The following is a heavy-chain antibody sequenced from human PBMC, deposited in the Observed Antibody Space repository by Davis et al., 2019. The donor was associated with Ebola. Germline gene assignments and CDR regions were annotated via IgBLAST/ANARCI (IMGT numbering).Heavy chain of an antibody. Sequence: LRLSCAVYGGSFSGYYWSWIRQPPGKGLEWIGEINHIGSTNYNLSLKSRVTISVDTSKNQFSLKLSSVTAAATAVYYCARGRIAARFFYYYYGKDVWGQGTTVTVSS. CDR2: INHIGST. J-gene: IGHJ6*02. D-gene: IGHD6-6*01. CDR3: ARGRIAARFFYYYYGKDV. CDR1: GGSFSGYY. V-gene: IGHV4-34*09.